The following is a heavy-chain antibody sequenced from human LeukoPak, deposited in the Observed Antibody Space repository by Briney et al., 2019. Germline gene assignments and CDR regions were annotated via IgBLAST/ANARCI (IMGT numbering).Heavy chain of an antibody. CDR3: ARGMVTAIPLLRD. J-gene: IGHJ4*02. CDR2: ISGSGGST. D-gene: IGHD2-21*02. V-gene: IGHV3-23*01. CDR1: GFTFSSYA. Sequence: GGSLRLSCAASGFTFSSYAISWVRQAPGKGLEWGSAISGSGGSTYYADSVKGRFTISRDNSKNTLYLQMNSLRAEDTAVYYCARGMVTAIPLLRDWGQGTLVTVSS.